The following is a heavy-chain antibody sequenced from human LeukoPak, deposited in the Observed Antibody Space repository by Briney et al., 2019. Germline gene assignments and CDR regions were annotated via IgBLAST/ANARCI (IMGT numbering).Heavy chain of an antibody. Sequence: PGGSLRLSCAAPGFTFSDYYMSWIRQAPGKGLEWVSYISSSSSYTNYADSVKGRFTISRDNAKNSLYLQMNSLRAEDTAVYYCARVQGYCSSTSCSLWDYWGQGTLVTVPS. CDR2: ISSSSSYT. D-gene: IGHD2-2*01. J-gene: IGHJ4*02. CDR1: GFTFSDYY. CDR3: ARVQGYCSSTSCSLWDY. V-gene: IGHV3-11*06.